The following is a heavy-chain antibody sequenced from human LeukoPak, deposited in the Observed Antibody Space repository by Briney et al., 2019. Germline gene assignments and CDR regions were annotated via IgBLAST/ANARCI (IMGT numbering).Heavy chain of an antibody. CDR2: IYYSGST. CDR1: GGSISSYY. J-gene: IGHJ6*02. V-gene: IGHV4-59*08. CDR3: ARLDYYGSGSLGYYYGMDV. Sequence: SETLSLTCTVSGGSISSYYWSWIRQPPGKGLEWIGYIYYSGSTNYNPSLKSRVTISVDTSKNQFSLKLSSVTAADTAVYYCARLDYYGSGSLGYYYGMDVWGQGTTVTVSS. D-gene: IGHD3-10*01.